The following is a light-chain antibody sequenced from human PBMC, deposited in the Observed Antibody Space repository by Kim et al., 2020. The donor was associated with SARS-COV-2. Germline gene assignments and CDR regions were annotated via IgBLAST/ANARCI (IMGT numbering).Light chain of an antibody. CDR3: QQYGIAPPYT. CDR2: GAS. Sequence: CPGERATLSCRASQSVSSSNLAWYQQKPGQAPRLLMYGASSRATGVPDRFSGSGSGTDFILTISRLEPEDFGVYYCQQYGIAPPYTFGQGTKLEI. J-gene: IGKJ2*01. CDR1: QSVSSSN. V-gene: IGKV3-20*01.